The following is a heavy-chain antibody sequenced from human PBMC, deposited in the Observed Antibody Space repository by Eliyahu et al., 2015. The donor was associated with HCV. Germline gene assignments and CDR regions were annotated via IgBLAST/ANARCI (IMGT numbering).Heavy chain of an antibody. V-gene: IGHV3-23*01. Sequence: EVQLLESGGGLVQPGGSLRLSCAASGVPFDSXAXTWVRQAPGKGLEWVSXISGSGASTYYSDXVKGRFTISRDNSKSTLYLQMNSLRAEDTGVYYCARASLTAFYYGSETWFDPWGQGALVTVSS. CDR3: ARASLTAFYYGSETWFDP. D-gene: IGHD3-10*01. CDR1: GVPFDSXA. CDR2: ISGSGAST. J-gene: IGHJ5*02.